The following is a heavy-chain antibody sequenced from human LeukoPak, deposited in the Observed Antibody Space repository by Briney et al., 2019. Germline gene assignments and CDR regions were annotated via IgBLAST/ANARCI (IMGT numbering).Heavy chain of an antibody. CDR1: GFTFSSYG. V-gene: IGHV3-30*02. CDR3: AKDLMEDDYGDP. CDR2: IRYDGSNK. D-gene: IGHD4-17*01. Sequence: PGGSLRLSCAASGFTFSSYGMHWVRQAPGKGLEWVAFIRYDGSNKYYADSVKGRFTISRDNSKNTLYLQMNSLRAEDTAVYYCAKDLMEDDYGDPWGQGTLVTVSS. J-gene: IGHJ5*02.